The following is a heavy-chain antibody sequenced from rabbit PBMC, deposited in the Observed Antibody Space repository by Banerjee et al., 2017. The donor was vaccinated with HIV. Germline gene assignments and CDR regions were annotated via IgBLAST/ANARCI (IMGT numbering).Heavy chain of an antibody. Sequence: QSLEESGGDLVKPGASLTLTCTASGFSFSSSYYMCWVRQAPGKGLEWIGYITYGGSAYYASWVNGRFTISRHNAQNTLYLQLNSLTAADTATYFCVRDLAGAIGWNFNLWGQGTLVTVS. CDR1: GFSFSSSYY. CDR2: ITYGGSA. J-gene: IGHJ4*01. V-gene: IGHV1S40*01. CDR3: VRDLAGAIGWNFNL. D-gene: IGHD4-1*01.